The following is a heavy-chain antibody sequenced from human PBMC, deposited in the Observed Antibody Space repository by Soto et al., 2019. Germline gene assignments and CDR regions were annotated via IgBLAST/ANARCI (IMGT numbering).Heavy chain of an antibody. D-gene: IGHD6-13*01. CDR1: GFTFSSYA. Sequence: GSLRLSCAASGFTFSSYAMTWVRQAPGRGPEWVSAISGSGSPTYYADSVKGRFTISRDNSKNTLYLQMNSLRTEDTAVYYCARRGPGTYFDYWGQGTLVTVSS. J-gene: IGHJ4*02. CDR2: ISGSGSPT. V-gene: IGHV3-23*01. CDR3: ARRGPGTYFDY.